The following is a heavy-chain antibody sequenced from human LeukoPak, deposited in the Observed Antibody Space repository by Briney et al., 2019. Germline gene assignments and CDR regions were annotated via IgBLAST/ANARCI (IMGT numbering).Heavy chain of an antibody. J-gene: IGHJ4*02. Sequence: PGGSLRLSCAASGFTFSSYGMHWVRQAPGKGLEWAAFIWYDGSNKYYADSVKGRFTISRDNSKNTLYLQMNSLRAEDTAVYYCAKDRAKVVVMYYFDYWGQGTLVTVSS. D-gene: IGHD3-22*01. CDR2: IWYDGSNK. CDR3: AKDRAKVVVMYYFDY. CDR1: GFTFSSYG. V-gene: IGHV3-30*02.